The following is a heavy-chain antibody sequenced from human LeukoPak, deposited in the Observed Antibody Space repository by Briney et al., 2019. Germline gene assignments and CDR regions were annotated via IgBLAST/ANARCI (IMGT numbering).Heavy chain of an antibody. CDR2: TSYDGSNK. CDR3: ARDTEDIVGATYYFDY. CDR1: GFTFSSYA. Sequence: GGSLRLSCAASGFTFSSYAMHWVRQAPGKGLEWVAVTSYDGSNKYYADSVKGRFTISRDNSKNTLYLQMNSLRAEDTAVYYCARDTEDIVGATYYFDYWGQGTLVTVSS. D-gene: IGHD1-26*01. V-gene: IGHV3-30-3*01. J-gene: IGHJ4*02.